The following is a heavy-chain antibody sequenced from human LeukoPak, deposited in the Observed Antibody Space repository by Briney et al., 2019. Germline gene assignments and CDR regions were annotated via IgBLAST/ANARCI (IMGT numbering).Heavy chain of an antibody. V-gene: IGHV3-30*18. CDR1: GFTFSSYG. D-gene: IGHD6-19*01. Sequence: GRSLRLSCAASGFTFSSYGMHWVRQAPGKGLEWVAVISYDGSNKYYADSVKGRFTISRDNSKNTLYLQMDSLRAEDTAVYYCAKLDSGWLDYWGQGTLVTVSS. CDR2: ISYDGSNK. J-gene: IGHJ4*02. CDR3: AKLDSGWLDY.